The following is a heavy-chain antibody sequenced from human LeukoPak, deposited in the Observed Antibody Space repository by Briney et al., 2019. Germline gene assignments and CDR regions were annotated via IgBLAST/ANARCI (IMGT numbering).Heavy chain of an antibody. V-gene: IGHV4-4*07. CDR1: GGSISSYY. Sequence: SGTLSLTCTVSGGSISSYYWSWIRQPAGKGLEWIGRIYTSGSTNYNPSLKSRVTMSVDTSKNQFSLKLSSVTAADTAVYYCARDAWGYYYYYMDVWGKGTTVTISS. D-gene: IGHD7-27*01. CDR3: ARDAWGYYYYYMDV. CDR2: IYTSGST. J-gene: IGHJ6*03.